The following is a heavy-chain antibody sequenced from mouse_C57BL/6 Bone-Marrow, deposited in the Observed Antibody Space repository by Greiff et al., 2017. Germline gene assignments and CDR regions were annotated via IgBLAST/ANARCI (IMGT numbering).Heavy chain of an antibody. D-gene: IGHD1-1*01. CDR3: ARERGTTVVPYWYFDV. V-gene: IGHV1-54*01. CDR1: GYAFTNYL. J-gene: IGHJ1*03. Sequence: QVQLKQSGAELVRPGTSVKVSCKASGYAFTNYLIEWVKQRPGQGLEWIGVINPGSGGTNYNEKFKGKATLTADKSSSTAYMQLSSLTSEDSAVYFCARERGTTVVPYWYFDVWGTGTTVTVSS. CDR2: INPGSGGT.